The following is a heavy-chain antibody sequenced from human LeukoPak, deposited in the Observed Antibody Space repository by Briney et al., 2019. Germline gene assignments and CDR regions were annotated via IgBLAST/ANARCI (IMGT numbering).Heavy chain of an antibody. Sequence: SETLSLTCTVSDGSISSYYWSWIRQPPGNGLEWIGNIYYNGSTNYNPSLKSRITISVDTSTNQFSLKLSSVTAADTAVYRCTRNYDSSGYTTFGYWGRGTLVTVSS. V-gene: IGHV4-59*01. CDR3: TRNYDSSGYTTFGY. D-gene: IGHD3-22*01. CDR1: DGSISSYY. CDR2: IYYNGST. J-gene: IGHJ4*02.